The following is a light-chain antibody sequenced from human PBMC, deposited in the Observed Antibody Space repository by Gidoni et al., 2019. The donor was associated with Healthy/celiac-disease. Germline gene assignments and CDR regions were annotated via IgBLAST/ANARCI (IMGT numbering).Light chain of an antibody. CDR3: AAWDDSLSALS. Sequence: QSVLTQPPSASGTPGQRVTIPCSGSSSNIGSNYVYWYQQLPGTDPKLLIYRNTQRPSGVPDRFSGSKSGTSASLAISGLRSEDEADYYCAAWDDSLSALSFGGGTKLTVL. CDR2: RNT. V-gene: IGLV1-47*01. J-gene: IGLJ2*01. CDR1: SSNIGSNY.